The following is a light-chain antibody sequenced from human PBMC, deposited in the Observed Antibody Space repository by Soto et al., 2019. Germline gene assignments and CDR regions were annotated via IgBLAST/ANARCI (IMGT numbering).Light chain of an antibody. J-gene: IGKJ3*01. Sequence: IQLIQSPSFLSASLGDRVTITCRATQDISSHLAWYQQKPGKVPKLLIYAASSLQVGVPSRFSGSGSVTEFTLTSSSLQPEDFATYDCQQLNTYPFTFGPGTKVDI. CDR2: AAS. V-gene: IGKV1-9*01. CDR3: QQLNTYPFT. CDR1: QDISSH.